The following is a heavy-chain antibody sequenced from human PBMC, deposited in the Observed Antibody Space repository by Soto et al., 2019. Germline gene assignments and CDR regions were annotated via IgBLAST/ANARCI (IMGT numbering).Heavy chain of an antibody. CDR2: INPNGVST. Sequence: ASVTVSCAAPADTFTRDYIYFVRQDTGHGLEWMGIINPNGVSTSFAQTFQGRITMTTDTSTSTVYMELRSLRSEDTAVYYCARSSWGVFGIIIEGSNCLAPWGQGSLVTVSA. J-gene: IGHJ5*02. V-gene: IGHV1-46*01. CDR3: ARSSWGVFGIIIEGSNCLAP. D-gene: IGHD1-26*01. CDR1: ADTFTRDY.